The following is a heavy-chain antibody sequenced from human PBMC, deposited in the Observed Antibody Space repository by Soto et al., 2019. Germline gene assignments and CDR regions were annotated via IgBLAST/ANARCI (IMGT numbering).Heavy chain of an antibody. CDR2: IIPIFGTA. Sequence: QVELVQSGAEVKKPGSSVKVSCQASEDTFRNYAISWVRQAPGQGLEWMGGIIPIFGTANYAQKFQGTVTISADTSATPVYLALSSLRSEDTAVYYCASTKSESSAYYYWYLGLWGRGTLVTVSS. D-gene: IGHD3-22*01. J-gene: IGHJ2*01. CDR1: EDTFRNYA. CDR3: ASTKSESSAYYYWYLGL. V-gene: IGHV1-69*06.